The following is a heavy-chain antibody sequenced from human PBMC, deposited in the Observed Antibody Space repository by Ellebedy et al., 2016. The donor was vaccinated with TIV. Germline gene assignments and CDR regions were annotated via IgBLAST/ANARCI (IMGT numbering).Heavy chain of an antibody. CDR2: IYYSGST. CDR1: GGSISSSSYY. D-gene: IGHD4-11*01. V-gene: IGHV4-39*01. CDR3: ASSTVTTSGFDY. Sequence: SETLSLXXTVSGGSISSSSYYWGWIRQPPGKGLEWIGSIYYSGSTYYNPSLKSRVTISVDTSKNQFSLKLSSVTAADTAVYYCASSTVTTSGFDYWGQGTLVTVSS. J-gene: IGHJ4*02.